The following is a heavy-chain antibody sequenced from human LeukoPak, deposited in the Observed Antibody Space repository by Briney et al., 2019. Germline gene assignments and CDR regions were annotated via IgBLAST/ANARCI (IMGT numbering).Heavy chain of an antibody. D-gene: IGHD3-3*01. Sequence: SETLSLTCTVSGGSISTSSYYWGWIRQPPGKGLEWIGSIYYSGSTYYNPSLKSRVTISVDTSKNQFSLKLSSVTAADTAVYYCARVSIYDFWSGYSDAFDIWGQGTMVTVSS. V-gene: IGHV4-39*07. CDR3: ARVSIYDFWSGYSDAFDI. CDR1: GGSISTSSYY. CDR2: IYYSGST. J-gene: IGHJ3*02.